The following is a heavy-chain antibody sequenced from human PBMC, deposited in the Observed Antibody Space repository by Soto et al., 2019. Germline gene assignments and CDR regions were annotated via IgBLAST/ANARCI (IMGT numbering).Heavy chain of an antibody. CDR1: GFTFRVYA. CDR3: ARGIVGAMSASYYFDS. J-gene: IGHJ4*02. Sequence: GGSLRLSCTASGFTFRVYAMHWVRQAPGKGLEWVAIISNDGSNRYYRDSVKGRFTISRDNSNSTLYLQMTSLRVEDTAVYFCARGIVGAMSASYYFDSWGLGALVTVSS. V-gene: IGHV3-30-3*01. CDR2: ISNDGSNR. D-gene: IGHD1-26*01.